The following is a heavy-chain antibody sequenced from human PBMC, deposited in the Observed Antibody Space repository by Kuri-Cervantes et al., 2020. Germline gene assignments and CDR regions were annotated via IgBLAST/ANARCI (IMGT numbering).Heavy chain of an antibody. Sequence: LSLTCAVYGGSFSGYYWSWIRQPPGKGLEWVAVISYDGSNKYYADSVKGRFTISRDNSKNTLYLQMNSLRAEDTAVYYCAREARITMVRGVLFDYWGQGTLVTVSS. V-gene: IGHV3-30-3*01. J-gene: IGHJ4*02. CDR2: ISYDGSNK. CDR3: AREARITMVRGVLFDY. CDR1: GGSFSGYY. D-gene: IGHD3-10*01.